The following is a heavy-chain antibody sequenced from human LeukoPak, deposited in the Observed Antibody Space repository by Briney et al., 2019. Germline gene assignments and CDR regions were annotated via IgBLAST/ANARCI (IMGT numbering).Heavy chain of an antibody. CDR3: ARENTRHYYDSSGSPGDFDY. D-gene: IGHD3-22*01. J-gene: IGHJ4*02. CDR2: INSHGSST. CDR1: GFTFSSYW. Sequence: GGSLRLSCAASGFTFSSYWMHWVRQAPGKGLVWVSRINSHGSSTSYADSVKGRFTISRDNAKNTLYLQMNSLRAEDTAVYYCARENTRHYYDSSGSPGDFDYWGQGTLVTVSS. V-gene: IGHV3-74*01.